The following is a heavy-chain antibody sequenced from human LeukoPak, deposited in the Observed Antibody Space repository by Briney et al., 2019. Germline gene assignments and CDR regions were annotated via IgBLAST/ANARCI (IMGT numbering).Heavy chain of an antibody. D-gene: IGHD3-9*01. J-gene: IGHJ4*02. V-gene: IGHV3-7*03. CDR2: IKQDGSEK. CDR1: GFTFSSYW. CDR3: ARDPTHYLRYGYFDY. Sequence: PGGSLRLSCAASGFTFSSYWMSWVSQAWGKGLEWVADIKQDGSEKYYVDSVKGRFSISGDNAKNSLYLQMSSLRAEDTAVYYCARDPTHYLRYGYFDYWGQGTLVTVSS.